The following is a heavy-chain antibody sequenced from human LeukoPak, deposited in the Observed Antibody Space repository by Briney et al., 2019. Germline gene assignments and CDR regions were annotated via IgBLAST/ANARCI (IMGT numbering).Heavy chain of an antibody. V-gene: IGHV7-4-1*02. J-gene: IGHJ4*02. CDR3: ARDPGSRASTDGDY. CDR1: GYTFTSYT. Sequence: ASVKVSCKASGYTFTSYTMNWVRQAPGQGLEWMGWINTNTGNPTYAQGFTGRFVFSLDTSVSTAYLQISSLKAEDTAVYYCARDPGSRASTDGDYWGQGTLVTVSS. CDR2: INTNTGNP. D-gene: IGHD1-14*01.